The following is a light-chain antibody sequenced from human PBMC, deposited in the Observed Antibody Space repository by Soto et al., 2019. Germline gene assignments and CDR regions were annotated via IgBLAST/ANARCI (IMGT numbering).Light chain of an antibody. CDR2: EVS. CDR3: SSYAGSNNYV. Sequence: QSALTRPPSASGSPGQSVTISCTGTSSDVGGYKYVSWYQQHPGKAPKLMIYEVSKRPSGVPDRFSGSKSGNTASLTVSGLQAEDEADYYCSSYAGSNNYVFRTGTKLTVL. V-gene: IGLV2-8*01. CDR1: SSDVGGYKY. J-gene: IGLJ1*01.